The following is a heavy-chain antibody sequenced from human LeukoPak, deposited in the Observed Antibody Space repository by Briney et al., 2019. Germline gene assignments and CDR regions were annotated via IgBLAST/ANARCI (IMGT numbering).Heavy chain of an antibody. Sequence: ASAKVSCKASGYTFTGYYMHWVRQAPGQGLEWMGWINPNSGGTNYAQKFQGWVTMTRDTSISTAYMELSRLRSDDTAVYYCARSGDYGEQENDYWGQGTLVTVSS. J-gene: IGHJ4*02. D-gene: IGHD4-17*01. CDR1: GYTFTGYY. CDR3: ARSGDYGEQENDY. CDR2: INPNSGGT. V-gene: IGHV1-2*04.